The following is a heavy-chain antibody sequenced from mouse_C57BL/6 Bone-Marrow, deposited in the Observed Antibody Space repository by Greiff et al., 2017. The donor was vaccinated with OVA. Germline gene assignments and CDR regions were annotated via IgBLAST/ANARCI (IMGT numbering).Heavy chain of an antibody. V-gene: IGHV1-55*01. CDR3: ERYLLWLRHDYFDY. J-gene: IGHJ2*01. CDR2: IYPGSGST. Sequence: QVQLQQPGAELVKPGASVKMSCKASGYTFTSYWITWVKQRPGQGLEWIGEIYPGSGSTNYNEKFKSKATLTVDTSSSTAYMQLSSLTSEDSAVYYCERYLLWLRHDYFDYWGQGTTLTVSS. D-gene: IGHD2-2*01. CDR1: GYTFTSYW.